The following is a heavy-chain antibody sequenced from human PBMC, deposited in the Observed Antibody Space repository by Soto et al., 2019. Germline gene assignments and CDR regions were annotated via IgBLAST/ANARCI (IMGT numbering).Heavy chain of an antibody. CDR1: GYTFSSYA. CDR3: ARDSRGGYYYYGMEV. D-gene: IGHD3-3*01. V-gene: IGHV1-2*04. Sequence: ASVKVSCKASGYTFSSYAITWVRQAPGQGLEWMGWVNPNSGDTNYAQKFQGWVTMTRDTSITTAYMELSRLTSDDTAVYFCARDSRGGYYYYGMEVWGQGTTVTVSS. J-gene: IGHJ6*02. CDR2: VNPNSGDT.